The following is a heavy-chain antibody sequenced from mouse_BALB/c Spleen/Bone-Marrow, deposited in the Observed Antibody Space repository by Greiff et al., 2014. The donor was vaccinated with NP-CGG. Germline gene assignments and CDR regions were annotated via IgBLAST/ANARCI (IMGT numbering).Heavy chain of an antibody. CDR2: IDPANGNT. Sequence: VQLQQSGAELVKPGASVKLSCTASGFNIKDTYMHWVKQRPEQGLGWIGRIDPANGNTKYDPKFQGKATITADTSSNTAYLQLSSLTSEDTAVYYCAVYYYGSSSFAYWGQGTLVTVSA. V-gene: IGHV14-3*02. CDR3: AVYYYGSSSFAY. CDR1: GFNIKDTY. J-gene: IGHJ3*01. D-gene: IGHD1-1*01.